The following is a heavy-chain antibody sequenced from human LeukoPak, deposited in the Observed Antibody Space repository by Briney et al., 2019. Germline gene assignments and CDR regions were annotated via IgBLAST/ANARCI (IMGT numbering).Heavy chain of an antibody. CDR1: GFTFDDYA. J-gene: IGHJ3*02. CDR3: AKGGIAAAGDAFDI. Sequence: GRSLRLSCAASGFTFDDYAMHWVRQAPGKGLEWVSGISWNSGSIGYADSVKGRFTISRDNAKNSLYLQMNSLRAEDTALYYCAKGGIAAAGDAFDIWGQGTRVTVSS. D-gene: IGHD6-13*01. V-gene: IGHV3-9*01. CDR2: ISWNSGSI.